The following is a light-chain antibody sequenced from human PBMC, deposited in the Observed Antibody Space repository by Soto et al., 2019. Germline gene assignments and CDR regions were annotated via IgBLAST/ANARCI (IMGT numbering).Light chain of an antibody. V-gene: IGLV2-14*01. CDR2: DVN. Sequence: QSALTQPASVSGSPGQSITISCTGTGSDVGGYNYVSWFQQYPGKAPKLMIYDVNTRPSGVSNRFSGSKSGNTASLTISGLLAEDEADYYCSSYTTTDTYVFGTGTKLTVL. CDR3: SSYTTTDTYV. J-gene: IGLJ1*01. CDR1: GSDVGGYNY.